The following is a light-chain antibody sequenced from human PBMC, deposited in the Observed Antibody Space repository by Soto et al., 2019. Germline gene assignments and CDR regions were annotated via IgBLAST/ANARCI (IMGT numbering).Light chain of an antibody. CDR3: SSYTGSNNYV. V-gene: IGLV2-8*01. J-gene: IGLJ1*01. CDR2: EVS. Sequence: QSALTQPPSASGSPGQSVTISCTGTSSDVGAYNYVSWYQQYPGKAPKLMIYEVSKRPPGVPDRFSGSKSGITASLTVSGLQTEDEADYYCSSYTGSNNYVFGPGTKLTVL. CDR1: SSDVGAYNY.